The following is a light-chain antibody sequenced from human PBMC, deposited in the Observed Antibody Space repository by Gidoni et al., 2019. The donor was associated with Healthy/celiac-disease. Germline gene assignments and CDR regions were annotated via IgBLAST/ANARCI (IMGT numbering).Light chain of an antibody. J-gene: IGKJ4*01. V-gene: IGKV3-11*01. CDR2: DAS. CDR3: QQRSNWPPVT. CDR1: QSVSSY. Sequence: EIVLTQSPATLSLSPGERATLSCRASQSVSSYLAWYQPKPGQAPRLLIYDASNRATGIPARFSGSGSGTDFTLTISSLEPEDFAVYYCQQRSNWPPVTFGGGTKVEIK.